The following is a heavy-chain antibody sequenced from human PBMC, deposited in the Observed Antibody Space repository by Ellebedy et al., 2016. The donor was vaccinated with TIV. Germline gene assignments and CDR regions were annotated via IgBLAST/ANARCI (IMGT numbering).Heavy chain of an antibody. J-gene: IGHJ4*02. CDR2: IHYTGTT. V-gene: IGHV4-61*01. Sequence: MPSETLSLTCTVSGGSVSSGSYFWTWIRQPPGKGLEWIGYIHYTGTTNYNPSLQSRVTISLDTSKNQFSLNLNSVTAADTAVYYCTQTRGWLQPDFHYWGQGSLVTVSS. CDR3: TQTRGWLQPDFHY. CDR1: GGSVSSGSYF. D-gene: IGHD5-24*01.